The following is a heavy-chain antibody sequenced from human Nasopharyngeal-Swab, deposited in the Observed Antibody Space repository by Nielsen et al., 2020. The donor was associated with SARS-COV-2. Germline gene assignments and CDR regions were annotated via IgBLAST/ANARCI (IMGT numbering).Heavy chain of an antibody. CDR3: ARVGGGSYCFDY. Sequence: GESLKISCAASGFTFSSYAMHWVRQAPGKGLEWVAVISYDGSNKYYADSVKGRFTISRDNSKNTLYLQMNSLRAEDTAVYYCARVGGGSYCFDYWGQGTLVTVSS. CDR2: ISYDGSNK. J-gene: IGHJ4*02. V-gene: IGHV3-30-3*01. CDR1: GFTFSSYA. D-gene: IGHD1-26*01.